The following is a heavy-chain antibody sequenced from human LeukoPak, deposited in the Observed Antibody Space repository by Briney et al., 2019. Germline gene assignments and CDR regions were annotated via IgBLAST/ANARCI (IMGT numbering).Heavy chain of an antibody. D-gene: IGHD3-10*01. CDR2: IWYDGSNK. CDR3: AGNYGPYYFDY. J-gene: IGHJ4*02. V-gene: IGHV3-33*01. Sequence: PGMSLRLSCAATGFTFSNYGMHWVRQAPGKGLEWVAVIWYDGSNKYYADSVKGRFTISRDNSKNTLYLQMNSLRAEDTAVYYCAGNYGPYYFDYWGQGTLVTVSS. CDR1: GFTFSNYG.